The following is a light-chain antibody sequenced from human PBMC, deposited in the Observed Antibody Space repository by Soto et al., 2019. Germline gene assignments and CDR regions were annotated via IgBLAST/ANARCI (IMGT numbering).Light chain of an antibody. J-gene: IGLJ2*01. CDR1: SSDVGGYNY. Sequence: QSALTQPRSVSGSPGQSVTISCTGTSSDVGGYNYVSWYQQHPGKAPKLMIYDVSKRPSGVPDRFSGSKSGNTASLTISGXXAXXXADYYCCSYAGSYTVVFGGGTKVTV. V-gene: IGLV2-11*01. CDR3: CSYAGSYTVV. CDR2: DVS.